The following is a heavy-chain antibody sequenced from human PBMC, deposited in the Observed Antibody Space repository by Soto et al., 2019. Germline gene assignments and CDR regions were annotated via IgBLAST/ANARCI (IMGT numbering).Heavy chain of an antibody. CDR2: ISYDGSNK. V-gene: IGHV3-30*18. CDR3: AKDKRVANPYFDY. D-gene: IGHD2-15*01. CDR1: GFTFSSYG. J-gene: IGHJ4*02. Sequence: QVQLVESGGGVVQPGRSLRLSCAASGFTFSSYGMHWVRQAPGKGLEWVAVISYDGSNKYYADSVKGRFTISRDNSKNTLYLQMNSLRAEDTAVYYCAKDKRVANPYFDYWGQGTLVTVSS.